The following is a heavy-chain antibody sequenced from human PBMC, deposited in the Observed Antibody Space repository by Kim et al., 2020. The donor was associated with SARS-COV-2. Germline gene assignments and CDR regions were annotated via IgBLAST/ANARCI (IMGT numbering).Heavy chain of an antibody. Sequence: GGSLRLSCAASGFTFSSYAMSWVRQAPGKGLEWVSAISGSGGSTYYADSVKGRFTISRDNSKNTLYLQMNSLRAEDTAVYYCATKSKIIAVAGRAIDAFDIWGQGTMVTVSS. V-gene: IGHV3-23*01. CDR2: ISGSGGST. J-gene: IGHJ3*02. D-gene: IGHD6-19*01. CDR3: ATKSKIIAVAGRAIDAFDI. CDR1: GFTFSSYA.